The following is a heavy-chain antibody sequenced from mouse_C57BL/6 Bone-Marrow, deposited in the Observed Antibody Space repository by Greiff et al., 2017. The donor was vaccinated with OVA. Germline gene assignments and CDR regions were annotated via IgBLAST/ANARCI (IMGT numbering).Heavy chain of an antibody. Sequence: QVQLQQPGAELVKPGASVKLSCKASGYTFTSYGISWVKQRTGQGLEWIGEIYPRSGNTYYNEKFKGKATLTADKSTSPAYMELRSLTSEDSAVYFCARGPYYSNYYAMDYWGQGTSVTVSS. CDR3: ARGPYYSNYYAMDY. V-gene: IGHV1-81*01. D-gene: IGHD2-5*01. J-gene: IGHJ4*01. CDR1: GYTFTSYG. CDR2: IYPRSGNT.